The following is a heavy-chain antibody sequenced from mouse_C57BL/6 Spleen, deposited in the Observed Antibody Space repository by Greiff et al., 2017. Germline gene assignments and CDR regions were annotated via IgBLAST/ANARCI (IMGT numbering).Heavy chain of an antibody. CDR1: GYSFTGYY. CDR2: IYPYNGVS. J-gene: IGHJ1*03. V-gene: IGHV1-31*01. Sequence: LVESGPELVKPGASVKISCKASGYSFTGYYMHWVKQSHGTILDWIGYIYPYNGVSSYNQKFKGKATLTVDKSSSTAYMELRSLTSEDSAVYYCARDYSNLYWYFDVWGTGTTVTVSS. D-gene: IGHD2-5*01. CDR3: ARDYSNLYWYFDV.